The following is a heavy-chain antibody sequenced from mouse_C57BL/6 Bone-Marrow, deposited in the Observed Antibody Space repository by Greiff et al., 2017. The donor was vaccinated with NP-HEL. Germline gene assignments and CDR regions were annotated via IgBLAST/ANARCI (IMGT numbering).Heavy chain of an antibody. J-gene: IGHJ2*01. CDR3: ARRLTTVESYFDY. CDR1: GYTFTSYG. CDR2: IYPRSGNT. Sequence: QVQLKESGAELARPGASVKLSCKASGYTFTSYGISWVKQRTGQGLEWIGEIYPRSGNTYYNEKFKGKATLTADKSSSTAYMELRSLTSEDSAVYFCARRLTTVESYFDYWGQGTTLTVSS. D-gene: IGHD1-1*01. V-gene: IGHV1-81*01.